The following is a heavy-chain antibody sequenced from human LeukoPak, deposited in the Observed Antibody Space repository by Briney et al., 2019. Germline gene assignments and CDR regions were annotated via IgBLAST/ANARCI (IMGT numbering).Heavy chain of an antibody. CDR1: GFTFSSYG. CDR3: ARGIAAAGNPNWFDP. Sequence: GGSLRLSCAASGFTFSSYGMHWARQAPGKGLEWVAVIWSDGSNKYYADSVKGRFTISRDNSKNTLYLQMNSLRAEDTAVYYCARGIAAAGNPNWFDPWGQGTLVTVSS. J-gene: IGHJ5*02. D-gene: IGHD6-13*01. V-gene: IGHV3-33*08. CDR2: IWSDGSNK.